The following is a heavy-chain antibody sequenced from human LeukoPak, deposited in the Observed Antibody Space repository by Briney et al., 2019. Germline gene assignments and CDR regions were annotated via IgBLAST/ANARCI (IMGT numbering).Heavy chain of an antibody. CDR1: GITFSSYW. CDR3: ARDTAMVTDYYGMDV. J-gene: IGHJ6*02. D-gene: IGHD5-18*01. V-gene: IGHV3-74*01. Sequence: GGSLRLSCAVSGITFSSYWMHWVRQAPGKGLVWVSRINSDGSSTSYADSVKGRFTISRDNAKNTLYLQMNSLRAEDTAVYYCARDTAMVTDYYGMDVWGQGTTVTVSS. CDR2: INSDGSST.